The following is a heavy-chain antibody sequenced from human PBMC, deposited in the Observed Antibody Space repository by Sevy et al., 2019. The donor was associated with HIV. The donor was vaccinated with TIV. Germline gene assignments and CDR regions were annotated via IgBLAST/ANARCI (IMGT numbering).Heavy chain of an antibody. J-gene: IGHJ4*02. V-gene: IGHV3-7*03. D-gene: IGHD3-3*02. CDR3: ARVGFFGVRYFDY. CDR2: IKQDGSEK. CDR1: GFTFSSYW. Sequence: GGSLRLSCAASGFTFSSYWMSWVRQAPGKGLEWVANIKQDGSEKYYVDSVKGRFTISRDNAKNPLYLQMNSLRAEDTAVYYCARVGFFGVRYFDYWGQGTLVTVSS.